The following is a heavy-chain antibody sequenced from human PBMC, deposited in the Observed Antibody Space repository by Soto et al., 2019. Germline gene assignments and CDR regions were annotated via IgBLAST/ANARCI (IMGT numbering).Heavy chain of an antibody. D-gene: IGHD3-22*01. CDR2: IYYSGST. V-gene: IGHV4-59*01. CDR1: GGSISSYY. J-gene: IGHJ5*01. CDR3: ARGQYYYDSSGPGWFDS. Sequence: SETLSLTCTVSGGSISSYYWSWIRQPPGKGLEWIGYIYYSGSTNYNPSLKSRVTISVDTSKNQFSLKLSSVTAADTAVYYCARGQYYYDSSGPGWFDSWGQGILVTVSS.